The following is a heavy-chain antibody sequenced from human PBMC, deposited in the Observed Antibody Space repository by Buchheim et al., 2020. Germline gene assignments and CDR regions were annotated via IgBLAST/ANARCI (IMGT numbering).Heavy chain of an antibody. CDR1: GFSFSSYE. CDR3: ARDPPFHCTSTSCYAPWFDF. V-gene: IGHV3-48*03. J-gene: IGHJ4*02. D-gene: IGHD2-2*01. Sequence: EVQLVESGGGLVQPGGSLRLSCAASGFSFSSYEMNWVRQAPGKGLEWVSYISNSGSTTYYADSVKGRFTISRDNAQNSLYLQMNSLGVEDTGVYYCARDPPFHCTSTSCYAPWFDFWGQGTL. CDR2: ISNSGSTT.